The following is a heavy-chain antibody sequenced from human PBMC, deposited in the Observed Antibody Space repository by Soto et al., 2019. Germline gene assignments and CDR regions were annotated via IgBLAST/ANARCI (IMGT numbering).Heavy chain of an antibody. CDR3: ARDSYSGYGMGVFDY. CDR1: GGTFSSYT. D-gene: IGHD5-12*01. V-gene: IGHV1-69*04. CDR2: IIPILGIA. J-gene: IGHJ4*02. Sequence: ASVKVSCKASGGTFSSYTISWVRQAPGQGLEWMGRIIPILGIANYAQKFQGRVTITADKSTSTAYMELSSLRSEDTAVYYCARDSYSGYGMGVFDYWGQGTLVTVSS.